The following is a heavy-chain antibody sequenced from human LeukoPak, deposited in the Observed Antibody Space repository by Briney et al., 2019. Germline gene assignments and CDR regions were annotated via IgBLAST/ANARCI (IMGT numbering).Heavy chain of an antibody. CDR2: ISGSGGST. Sequence: GGSLRLSCTASGFTFSIYGMSWVRQAPGKGLEWVSGISGSGGSTYYADSVKGQFTISRDNSKNTLYLQMNSLRAEDTAVYYCARESDSSGYWAPLFDYWGQGTLVTVSS. V-gene: IGHV3-23*01. CDR1: GFTFSIYG. D-gene: IGHD3-22*01. CDR3: ARESDSSGYWAPLFDY. J-gene: IGHJ4*02.